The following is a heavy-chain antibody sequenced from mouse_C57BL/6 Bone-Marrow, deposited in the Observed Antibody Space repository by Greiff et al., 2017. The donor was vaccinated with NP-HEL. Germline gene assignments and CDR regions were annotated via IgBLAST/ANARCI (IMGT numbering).Heavy chain of an antibody. CDR3: ARWVLRYLLGYYFDY. Sequence: QVQLKESGAELMKPGASVKPSCKATGYTFTGYWIEWVKQRPGHGLEWIGEILPGSGSTNYNEKFKGKATFTADTSSNTAYMQLSSLTTEDSAIYYCARWVLRYLLGYYFDYWGQGTTLTVSS. D-gene: IGHD1-1*01. J-gene: IGHJ2*01. CDR1: GYTFTGYW. V-gene: IGHV1-9*01. CDR2: ILPGSGST.